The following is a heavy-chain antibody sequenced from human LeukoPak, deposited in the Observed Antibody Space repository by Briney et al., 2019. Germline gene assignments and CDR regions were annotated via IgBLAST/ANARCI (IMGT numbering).Heavy chain of an antibody. CDR2: MSRSGNII. J-gene: IGHJ4*02. CDR1: GFTFSDYN. CDR3: ARIEFSN. D-gene: IGHD3-10*01. V-gene: IGHV3-48*01. Sequence: GGSLRLSCATSGFTFSDYNMNWVRQVPGKGLESVSYMSRSGNIIYYADSVKGRFTISRDNAKNSLYLQMNSLRAEDTAVYYCARIEFSNWGQGTLVTVSS.